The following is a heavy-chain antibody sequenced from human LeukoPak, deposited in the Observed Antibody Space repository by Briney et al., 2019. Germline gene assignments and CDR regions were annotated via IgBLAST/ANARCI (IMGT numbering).Heavy chain of an antibody. CDR3: AKLIVGATLEDY. CDR2: ISGSGGST. Sequence: PGGSLRLSCAASGFTFSSYAMSWVRQAPGKGLEWVSAISGSGGSTYYADSVKGQFTISRDNSKNTLYLQMNSLRAEDTAVYYCAKLIVGATLEDYWGQGTLVTVSS. CDR1: GFTFSSYA. D-gene: IGHD1-26*01. V-gene: IGHV3-23*01. J-gene: IGHJ4*02.